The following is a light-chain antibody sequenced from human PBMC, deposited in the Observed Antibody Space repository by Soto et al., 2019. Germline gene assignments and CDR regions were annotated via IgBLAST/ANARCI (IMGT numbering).Light chain of an antibody. CDR3: QQSIDCPLT. Sequence: EIVLTQSPGTLSLSPGERATLSCRASQSVRSDVGWYQQKPGQAPRLLIYHTSNRATGIPARFSGSGSGTDFTPTITSLEPEDLAVYYCQQSIDCPLTFGQGTKVEVK. CDR2: HTS. V-gene: IGKV3-11*01. J-gene: IGKJ1*01. CDR1: QSVRSD.